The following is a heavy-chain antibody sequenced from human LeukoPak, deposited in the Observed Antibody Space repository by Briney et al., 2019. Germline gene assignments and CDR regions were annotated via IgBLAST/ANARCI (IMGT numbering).Heavy chain of an antibody. D-gene: IGHD3-10*01. Sequence: SETLSLTCTVSGGSVSSGSYYWSWIRQPPGKGLEWIGYIYYSGSTNYNPSLKSRVAISVDTFKNQFSLKLSSVTAADTAVYYCARDMASDYFDYWGQGTLVTVSS. CDR1: GGSVSSGSYY. V-gene: IGHV4-61*01. CDR3: ARDMASDYFDY. CDR2: IYYSGST. J-gene: IGHJ4*02.